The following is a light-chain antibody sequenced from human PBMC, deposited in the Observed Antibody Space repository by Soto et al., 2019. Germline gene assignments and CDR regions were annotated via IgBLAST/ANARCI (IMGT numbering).Light chain of an antibody. J-gene: IGKJ3*01. CDR2: TTS. V-gene: IGKV3-20*01. CDR1: QTVTSSC. Sequence: EIVLTQSPDTLSLSPGERATLSCTGSQTVTSSCLAWYQRKPGQAPRLLIHTTSTRATDIPDRFSGSGSGTDFTLTISRLQPEDVAVYYCQQCGGSPLFSFGPGTRVDV. CDR3: QQCGGSPLFS.